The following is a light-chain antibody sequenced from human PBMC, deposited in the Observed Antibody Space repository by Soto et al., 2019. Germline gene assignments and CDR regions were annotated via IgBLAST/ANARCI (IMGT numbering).Light chain of an antibody. J-gene: IGLJ3*02. CDR3: FSYAGSTWV. CDR2: EGN. CDR1: SSDVGNYNL. V-gene: IGLV2-23*01. Sequence: QSALTQPASVSGSPGQSITISCTGTSSDVGNYNLVSWYQQHPDKTPKLIIYEGNKRPSGVSNRFSGSKSGNTSSLTISGLQADDEADYYCFSYAGSTWVFGGGTKVTVL.